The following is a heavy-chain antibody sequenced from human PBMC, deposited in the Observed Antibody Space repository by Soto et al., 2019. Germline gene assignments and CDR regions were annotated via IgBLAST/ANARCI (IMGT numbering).Heavy chain of an antibody. D-gene: IGHD3-10*01. J-gene: IGHJ6*02. CDR3: ARDFDGSGRGGMDV. Sequence: EVQLVESGGGLVKPGGSLRLSCAASGFTFSSYRMNWVRQAPGKGLEWVSSISSSSSYIDYADSVKGRFTISRDNARNSLYFQMNSLRVEDRAVYYCARDFDGSGRGGMDVWGQGTTVSVSS. V-gene: IGHV3-21*01. CDR2: ISSSSSYI. CDR1: GFTFSSYR.